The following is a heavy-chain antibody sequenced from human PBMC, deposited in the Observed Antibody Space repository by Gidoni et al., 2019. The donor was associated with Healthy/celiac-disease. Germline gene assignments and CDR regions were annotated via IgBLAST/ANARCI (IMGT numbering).Heavy chain of an antibody. V-gene: IGHV4-39*01. CDR1: GGSISGSSYY. Sequence: LKLRESGPGLVKPSETLSLTGTVAGGSISGSSYYWGWIRQPPGKGLEWIGSIYYSGSTYYNPSLQSLVTISVDTSKNLFSLKLSSVTAADTAVYYCARGMVEDGDYWGWFDPWGQGTLVTVSS. D-gene: IGHD4-17*01. CDR2: IYYSGST. J-gene: IGHJ5*02. CDR3: ARGMVEDGDYWGWFDP.